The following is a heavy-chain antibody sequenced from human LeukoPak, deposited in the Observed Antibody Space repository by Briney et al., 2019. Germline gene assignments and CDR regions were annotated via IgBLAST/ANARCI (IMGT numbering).Heavy chain of an antibody. J-gene: IGHJ3*02. V-gene: IGHV3-33*08. CDR2: IWYDGSNK. D-gene: IGHD1-7*01. CDR1: AFIFSGHW. CDR3: ARSELTIDDAFDI. Sequence: GGSLRLSCEGSAFIFSGHWMNWVRQTPGKGLEWVAVIWYDGSNKYYADSVKGRFTISRDNSKNTLYLQMNSLRAEDTAVYYCARSELTIDDAFDIWGQGTMVTVSS.